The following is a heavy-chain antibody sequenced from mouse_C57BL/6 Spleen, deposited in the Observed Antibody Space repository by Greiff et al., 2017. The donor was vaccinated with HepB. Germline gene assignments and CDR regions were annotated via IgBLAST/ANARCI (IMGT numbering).Heavy chain of an antibody. Sequence: EVHLVESGGGLVQPGGSLSLSCAASGFTFTDYYMSWVRQPPGKALEWLGFIRNKANGYTTEYSASVKGRFTISRDNSQSILYLQMNALRAEDSATYYCARSYSNYDNFDYWGQGTTLTVSS. CDR3: ARSYSNYDNFDY. CDR2: IRNKANGYTT. J-gene: IGHJ2*01. D-gene: IGHD2-5*01. V-gene: IGHV7-3*01. CDR1: GFTFTDYY.